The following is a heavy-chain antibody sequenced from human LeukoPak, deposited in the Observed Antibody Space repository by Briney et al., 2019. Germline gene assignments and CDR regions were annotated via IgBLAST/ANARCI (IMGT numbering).Heavy chain of an antibody. CDR3: ARGGSGSYDTVYFDY. CDR2: IYNSGGT. Sequence: SETLSLTCTVSGGSISSYYWSWIRQPPGKGLEWIGYIYNSGGTNYIPSLKSRVTISVDTSKNQFSLNVTSVTAADTAVYYCARGGSGSYDTVYFDYWGQGTLVTVSS. D-gene: IGHD1-26*01. CDR1: GGSISSYY. J-gene: IGHJ4*02. V-gene: IGHV4-59*01.